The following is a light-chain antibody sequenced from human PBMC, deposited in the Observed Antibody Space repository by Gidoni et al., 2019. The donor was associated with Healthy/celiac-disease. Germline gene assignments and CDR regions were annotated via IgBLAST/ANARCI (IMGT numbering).Light chain of an antibody. J-gene: IGLJ3*02. CDR3: SSYAGSNLL. V-gene: IGLV2-8*01. CDR1: SSDVGGYNY. CDR2: EVS. Sequence: QSALTQPPSASGSPGQSVTISCTGTSSDVGGYNYVSWYQQHPGKAPKLMIYEVSKRPSGVPDRFSGSKSGTTASLTVSGLQAEDEADYYCSSYAGSNLLFGGGTKLTVL.